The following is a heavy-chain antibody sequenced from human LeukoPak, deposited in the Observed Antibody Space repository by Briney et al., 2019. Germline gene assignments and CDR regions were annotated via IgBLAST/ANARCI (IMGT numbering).Heavy chain of an antibody. CDR1: GFTFSDYW. Sequence: PGGSLRLSCVASGFTFSDYWMSWVRQAPGKGLEWVANVKQDGSEKFYVDSVKGRFTISRGNAKNSLYLQMNSLRVEDTAVYYCARPTTVGSLFDYWGQGTLVTVSS. CDR2: VKQDGSEK. V-gene: IGHV3-7*01. CDR3: ARPTTVGSLFDY. D-gene: IGHD4-17*01. J-gene: IGHJ4*02.